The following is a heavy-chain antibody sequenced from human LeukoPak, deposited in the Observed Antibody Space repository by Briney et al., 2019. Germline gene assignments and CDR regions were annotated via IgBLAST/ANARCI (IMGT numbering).Heavy chain of an antibody. CDR1: GFTFSSYA. J-gene: IGHJ4*02. CDR3: AKDEIGYCSSTSCYGPLDY. V-gene: IGHV3-23*01. CDR2: ISGSGGST. D-gene: IGHD2-2*01. Sequence: GGSLRLSCAASGFTFSSYAMSWVRQTPGKGLEWVSAISGSGGSTYYADSVKGRFTISRDNSKNTLYLQMNSLRAEDTAVYYCAKDEIGYCSSTSCYGPLDYWGQGTLVTVSS.